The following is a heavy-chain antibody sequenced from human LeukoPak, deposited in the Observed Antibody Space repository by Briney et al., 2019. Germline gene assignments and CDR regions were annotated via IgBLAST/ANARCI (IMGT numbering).Heavy chain of an antibody. D-gene: IGHD3-22*01. CDR2: INHSGST. J-gene: IGHJ3*02. V-gene: IGHV4-34*01. CDR3: ARRAYYYDSSGYHQDAFDI. Sequence: SETLSLTCAVYGGSFSGYYWSWIRQPPGKGLEWIGEINHSGSTNYNPSLKSRVTISVDTSKKQFSLKLSSVTAADTAVYYCARRAYYYDSSGYHQDAFDIWGQGTMVTVSS. CDR1: GGSFSGYY.